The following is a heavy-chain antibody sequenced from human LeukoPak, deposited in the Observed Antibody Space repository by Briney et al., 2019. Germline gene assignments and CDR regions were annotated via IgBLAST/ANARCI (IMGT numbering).Heavy chain of an antibody. CDR1: GGSISSYY. J-gene: IGHJ4*02. D-gene: IGHD3-10*01. Sequence: SETLSLTCTVSGGSISSYYWSWLRQPPGKGLEWFGYIYYSGSTNYNPSLKSGVTISVDTSKNQFSLKLSSVTAADTAVYYCARAEDTSVRGVPYIFDYWGQGTLVTVSS. CDR2: IYYSGST. V-gene: IGHV4-59*01. CDR3: ARAEDTSVRGVPYIFDY.